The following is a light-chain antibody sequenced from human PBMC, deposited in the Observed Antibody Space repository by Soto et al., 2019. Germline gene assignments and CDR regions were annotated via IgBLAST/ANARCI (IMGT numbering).Light chain of an antibody. V-gene: IGKV3-11*01. CDR1: QSVGGY. J-gene: IGKJ4*01. Sequence: EIVLTQSPATLSLSPGERATLSCRASQSVGGYLDWYQQKPGQAPRLLIYDASNRASGIPARFSGSASGTDFTLTISSLEPEALAVYYCHQRSNWPPLTFGGGTKVEIK. CDR3: HQRSNWPPLT. CDR2: DAS.